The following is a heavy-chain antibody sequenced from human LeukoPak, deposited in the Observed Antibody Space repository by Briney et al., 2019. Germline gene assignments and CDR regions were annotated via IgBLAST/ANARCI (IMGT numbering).Heavy chain of an antibody. J-gene: IGHJ3*02. CDR2: ISGSGVST. CDR1: GFTFSSYA. V-gene: IGHV3-23*01. Sequence: QPGGSLRLSCAASGFTFSSYAMSWVRRAPGKGLEWVSAISGSGVSTYYADSVKGRFTISRDNSKNTLYLQMNSLRDEDTAVYYCAKSLGGGSDDAFDIWGQGTMVTVSS. D-gene: IGHD2-15*01. CDR3: AKSLGGGSDDAFDI.